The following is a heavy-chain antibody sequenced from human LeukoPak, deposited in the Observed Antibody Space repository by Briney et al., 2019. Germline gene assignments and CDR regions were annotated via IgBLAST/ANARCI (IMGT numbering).Heavy chain of an antibody. Sequence: GASVKVSCKASGGTFISYAISWVRQAPGQGLEWMGGIIPIFGTANYAQKFQGRVTITADESTSTAYMELSSLRSEDTAVYYCARGSLYYDILTGHYYYYYGMDVWXQGTTVTVSS. V-gene: IGHV1-69*13. CDR2: IIPIFGTA. D-gene: IGHD3-9*01. CDR1: GGTFISYA. J-gene: IGHJ6*02. CDR3: ARGSLYYDILTGHYYYYYGMDV.